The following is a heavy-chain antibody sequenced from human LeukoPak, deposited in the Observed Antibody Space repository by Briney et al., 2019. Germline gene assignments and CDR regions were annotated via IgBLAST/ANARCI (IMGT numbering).Heavy chain of an antibody. CDR1: GFTFSSYW. V-gene: IGHV3-48*04. D-gene: IGHD3-10*01. Sequence: GGSLRLSCAASGFTFSSYWMHWVRQAPGKGLEWVSYISSSGSTIYYADSVEGRFTISRDNAKNSLYLQMNSLRAEDTAVYYCARVTTNYYGSGSYYNGYYMDVWGKGTTVTISS. CDR2: ISSSGSTI. J-gene: IGHJ6*03. CDR3: ARVTTNYYGSGSYYNGYYMDV.